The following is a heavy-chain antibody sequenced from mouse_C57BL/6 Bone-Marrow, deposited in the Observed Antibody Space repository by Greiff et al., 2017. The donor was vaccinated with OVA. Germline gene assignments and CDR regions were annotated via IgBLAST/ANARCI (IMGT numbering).Heavy chain of an antibody. V-gene: IGHV1-5*01. J-gene: IGHJ2*01. CDR2: IYPGNSDT. CDR3: TRRGIYYGSSYDYFDY. D-gene: IGHD1-1*01. Sequence: EVQLQQSGTVLARPGASVKMSCKTSGYTFTSYWMHWVKQRPGQGLEWIGAIYPGNSDTSYNQKFKGKAKLTAVTSASTAYMELSSLTNEDSAVYYCTRRGIYYGSSYDYFDYWGQGTTLTVSS. CDR1: GYTFTSYW.